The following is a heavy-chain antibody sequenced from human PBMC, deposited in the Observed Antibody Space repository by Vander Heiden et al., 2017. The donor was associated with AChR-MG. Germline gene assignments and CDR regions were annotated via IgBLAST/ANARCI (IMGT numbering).Heavy chain of an antibody. CDR2: IYYSGST. Sequence: QVQLQESGPGLVKPSETLSLPCTVSGGSVSSGSYYWSWIRQPPGKGLEWIGYIYYSGSTNYNPSLKSRVTISVDTSKNQFSLKLSSVTAADTAVYYCARLSTARGFDPWGQGTLVTVSS. J-gene: IGHJ5*02. CDR1: GGSVSSGSYY. CDR3: ARLSTARGFDP. D-gene: IGHD4-17*01. V-gene: IGHV4-61*01.